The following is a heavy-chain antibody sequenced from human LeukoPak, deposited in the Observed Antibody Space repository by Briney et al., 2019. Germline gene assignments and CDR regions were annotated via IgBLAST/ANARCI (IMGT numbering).Heavy chain of an antibody. CDR3: ARGYHDYGDYVDAFDI. CDR2: IIPIFGTA. J-gene: IGHJ3*02. V-gene: IGHV1-69*06. Sequence: ASVKVSCKASGGTFSSYAISWVRQAPGQGLEWIGGIIPIFGTANYAQKFQGRVTITADKSTSTAYMELSSLRSEDTAVYYCARGYHDYGDYVDAFDIWGQGTMVTVSS. CDR1: GGTFSSYA. D-gene: IGHD4-17*01.